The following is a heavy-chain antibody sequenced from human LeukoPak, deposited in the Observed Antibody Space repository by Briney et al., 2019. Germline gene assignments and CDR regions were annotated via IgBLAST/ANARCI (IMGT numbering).Heavy chain of an antibody. D-gene: IGHD3-16*02. CDR1: GGSMSSRGYS. V-gene: IGHV4-30-2*01. CDR2: IYHSGSA. CDR3: ARGVTSLYFDY. J-gene: IGHJ4*02. Sequence: PSQTLSLTCAVSGGSMSSRGYSWSWIRQPPGKALEWIGYIYHSGSAYYNPSLKSRVTMSVDRSKNQLSLNLSSVAAADTAVNYCARGVTSLYFDYWGQGTLVTVSS.